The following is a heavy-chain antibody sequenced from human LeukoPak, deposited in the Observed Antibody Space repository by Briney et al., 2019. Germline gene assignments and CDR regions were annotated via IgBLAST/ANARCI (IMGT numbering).Heavy chain of an antibody. CDR3: ARDRRSGSFDY. J-gene: IGHJ4*02. Sequence: TGGSLRLSCAASGFTFSSYSMTWVRQAPGKGLEWVSYISSSSSTIYYADSVKGRFTISRDNAKNSLYLQMNSLRAEDTAVYYCARDRRSGSFDYWGQGTLVTVSS. V-gene: IGHV3-48*01. D-gene: IGHD1-26*01. CDR1: GFTFSSYS. CDR2: ISSSSSTI.